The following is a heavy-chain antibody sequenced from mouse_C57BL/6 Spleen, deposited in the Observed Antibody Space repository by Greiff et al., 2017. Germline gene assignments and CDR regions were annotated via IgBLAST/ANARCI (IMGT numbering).Heavy chain of an antibody. CDR1: GYPFTSYW. V-gene: IGHV1-7*01. J-gene: IGHJ1*03. CDR2: INPSSGYT. Sequence: QVQLQQSGAELAKPGASVKLSCKASGYPFTSYWMHWVKQRPGQGLEWIGYINPSSGYTKYNQKFKDKATLTADKSSSTAYMQLSSLTYEDSAVYYCARNVVARYFDVWGTGTTVTVSS. CDR3: ARNVVARYFDV. D-gene: IGHD1-1*01.